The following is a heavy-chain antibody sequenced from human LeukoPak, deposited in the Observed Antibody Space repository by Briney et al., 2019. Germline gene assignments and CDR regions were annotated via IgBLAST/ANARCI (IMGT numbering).Heavy chain of an antibody. Sequence: PGGSLRLSCAAAGFTFSIYNMNWVRQAPGKGLECVSHISKSSSAIYYADSVKGRFTISRDNAKNSLYLQMSSLRDEDTAVYYCARDFRGNYSIDYWGQGTLVTVSS. D-gene: IGHD1-26*01. CDR3: ARDFRGNYSIDY. CDR1: GFTFSIYN. J-gene: IGHJ4*02. CDR2: ISKSSSAI. V-gene: IGHV3-48*02.